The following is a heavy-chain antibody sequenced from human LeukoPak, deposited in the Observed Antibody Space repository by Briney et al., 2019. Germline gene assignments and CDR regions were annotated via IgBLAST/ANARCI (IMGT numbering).Heavy chain of an antibody. CDR1: GYSFTNYW. CDR2: IDPSDSYI. V-gene: IGHV5-10-1*01. CDR3: ARVRVTTSLYYYYGLDV. J-gene: IGHJ6*02. D-gene: IGHD4-17*01. Sequence: GESLKISCKGSGYSFTNYWISWVRQMPGKGLEWMGRIDPSDSYISYSPSFQGHVTISADKSISTAYLQWSSLKASDIAMYYCARVRVTTSLYYYYGLDVWGQGTTVTVSS.